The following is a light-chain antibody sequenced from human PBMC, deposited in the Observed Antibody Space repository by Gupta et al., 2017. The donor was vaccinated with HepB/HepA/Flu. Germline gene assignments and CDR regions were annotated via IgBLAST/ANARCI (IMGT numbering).Light chain of an antibody. Sequence: DIQMTQSPSTLSASVGDRVTITCRASQSISSWLAWYQQKPGKAPKLLIYKASSLESGVPSRFSGSGSGTEFTLTISSLQPDDFATYYCQQYNSYSTFSQGTXVEIK. CDR2: KAS. CDR1: QSISSW. CDR3: QQYNSYST. V-gene: IGKV1-5*03. J-gene: IGKJ1*01.